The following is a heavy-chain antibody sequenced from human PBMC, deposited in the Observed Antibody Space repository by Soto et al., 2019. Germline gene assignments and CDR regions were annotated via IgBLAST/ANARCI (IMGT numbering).Heavy chain of an antibody. J-gene: IGHJ3*02. CDR1: GFTFSSYA. V-gene: IGHV3-23*01. CDR3: AKDLVEMSRVDAFDI. CDR2: ISGSGGST. Sequence: GGSLRLSCAASGFTFSSYAMSWVRQAPGKGLEWVSAISGSGGSTYYADSVKGRFTISRDNSKNTLYLQMNSLRAEDTAVYYYAKDLVEMSRVDAFDIWGQGTMVTVSS. D-gene: IGHD2-8*02.